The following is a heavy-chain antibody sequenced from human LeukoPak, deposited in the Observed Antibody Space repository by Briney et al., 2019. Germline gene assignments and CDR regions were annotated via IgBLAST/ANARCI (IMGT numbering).Heavy chain of an antibody. CDR1: GGSFSGYY. Sequence: PSETLSLTCAVYGGSFSGYYWSWIRQPPGKGLEWIGEINHSGSTNYNPSLKSRVTISVDTSKNQFSLKLSSVTAADTAVYYCASASRDGYNYGSIDYWGQGTLVTVSS. V-gene: IGHV4-34*01. D-gene: IGHD5-24*01. CDR2: INHSGST. CDR3: ASASRDGYNYGSIDY. J-gene: IGHJ4*02.